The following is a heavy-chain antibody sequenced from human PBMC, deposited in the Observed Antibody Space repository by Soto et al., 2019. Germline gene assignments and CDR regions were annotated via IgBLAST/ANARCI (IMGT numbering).Heavy chain of an antibody. CDR2: ISGSGGST. J-gene: IGHJ4*02. CDR1: GFTFSSYA. D-gene: IGHD3-22*01. CDR3: AKDDPEVDYDSSGYYYVFDY. V-gene: IGHV3-23*01. Sequence: GGSLRLSCAASGFTFSSYAMSWVRQAPGKGLEWVSAISGSGGSTYYADSVKGRFTISRDNSKNTLYLQMNSLRAEDTAVYYCAKDDPEVDYDSSGYYYVFDYWGQGTLVTVSS.